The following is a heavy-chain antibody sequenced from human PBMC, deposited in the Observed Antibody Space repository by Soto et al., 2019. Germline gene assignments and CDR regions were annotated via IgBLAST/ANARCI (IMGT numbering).Heavy chain of an antibody. J-gene: IGHJ4*02. Sequence: ETLSLTCTVSGGSVRSGSYYWSWIRQPPGKGLEWIGYIYYSGSTNYNPSLKSRVTISVDTSKNQFSLKLSSVTAADTAVYYCARGVVGATTVDYWGQGTLVTVSS. CDR3: ARGVVGATTVDY. CDR2: IYYSGST. D-gene: IGHD1-26*01. V-gene: IGHV4-61*01. CDR1: GGSVRSGSYY.